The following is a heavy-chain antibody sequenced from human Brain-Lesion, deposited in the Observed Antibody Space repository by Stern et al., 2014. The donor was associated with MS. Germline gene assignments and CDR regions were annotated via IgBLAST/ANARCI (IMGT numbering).Heavy chain of an antibody. Sequence: VQLVESGGGVVQPGRPLRLSCVASGFTFGSCAMHWVRQAPGKGLEWVAGVSYDVSNKYYADSVKGRFTISRDNSQNTLYMQMSSLRPEDTAVYYCAKDRQYLTYFFDHWGQGSLVTVSS. D-gene: IGHD2/OR15-2a*01. CDR3: AKDRQYLTYFFDH. J-gene: IGHJ5*02. CDR1: GFTFGSCA. V-gene: IGHV3-30*18. CDR2: VSYDVSNK.